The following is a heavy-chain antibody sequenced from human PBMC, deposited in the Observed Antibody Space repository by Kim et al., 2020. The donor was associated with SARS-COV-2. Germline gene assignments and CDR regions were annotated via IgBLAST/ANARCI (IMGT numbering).Heavy chain of an antibody. CDR3: ASTYDYYGSGSQFDY. CDR1: GYTFTSYG. CDR2: ISAYNGNT. D-gene: IGHD3-10*01. Sequence: ASVKVSCKASGYTFTSYGISWVRQAPGQGLEWMGWISAYNGNTNYAQKLQGRVTMTTDTSTSTAYMELRSLRSDDTAVYYCASTYDYYGSGSQFDYWGQGTLVTVSS. J-gene: IGHJ4*02. V-gene: IGHV1-18*01.